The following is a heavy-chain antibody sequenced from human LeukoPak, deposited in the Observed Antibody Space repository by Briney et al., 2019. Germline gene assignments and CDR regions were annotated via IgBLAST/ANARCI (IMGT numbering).Heavy chain of an antibody. J-gene: IGHJ3*02. V-gene: IGHV3-7*01. Sequence: PGGSLRLSCAASGFTFSSCWMSWVRQAPGRGLEWVANIKQDGSEKYYVDSVKGRFTISRDNAKNSLYLQMNSLRAEDTAVYYCARPLPMVRGGGAFDIWGQGTMVTVSS. D-gene: IGHD3-10*01. CDR3: ARPLPMVRGGGAFDI. CDR2: IKQDGSEK. CDR1: GFTFSSCW.